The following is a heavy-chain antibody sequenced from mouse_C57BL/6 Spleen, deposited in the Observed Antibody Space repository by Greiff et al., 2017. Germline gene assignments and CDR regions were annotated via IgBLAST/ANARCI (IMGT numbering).Heavy chain of an antibody. J-gene: IGHJ2*01. CDR2: IDPEDGET. D-gene: IGHD1-1*01. CDR3: ARGEYYGNSPFDY. V-gene: IGHV14-2*01. CDR1: GFNIKDYY. Sequence: VQLQQSGAELVKPGASVKLSCTASGFNIKDYYMHWVQQRTEQGLEWIGRIDPEDGETKYAPKFKGKAPITADPSSNTPYLQLRSMTSEDAAVYDCARGEYYGNSPFDYWGQGTTLTVSS.